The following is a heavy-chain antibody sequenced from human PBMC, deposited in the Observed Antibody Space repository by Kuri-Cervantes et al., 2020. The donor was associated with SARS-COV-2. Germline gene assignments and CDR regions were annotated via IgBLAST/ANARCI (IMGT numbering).Heavy chain of an antibody. J-gene: IGHJ6*02. D-gene: IGHD3-3*01. CDR1: GFTFSSYS. Sequence: GESLKISCAASGFTFSSYSMNWVRQAPGKGLEWVSSISSSSSYIYYADSVKGRFTISRDNAKNSLYLQMNSLRAEDTAVYYCARALDGVVTRYYYYYYGMDAWGQGTTVTVSS. CDR2: ISSSSSYI. V-gene: IGHV3-21*01. CDR3: ARALDGVVTRYYYYYYGMDA.